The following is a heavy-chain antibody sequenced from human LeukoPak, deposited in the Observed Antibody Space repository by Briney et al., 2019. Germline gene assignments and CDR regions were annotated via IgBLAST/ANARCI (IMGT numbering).Heavy chain of an antibody. CDR2: IYTSGST. CDR1: GGSIGSGSYY. CDR3: ARASYYYDSSGYYYFDY. D-gene: IGHD3-22*01. V-gene: IGHV4-61*02. Sequence: SQTLSLTCTVSGGSIGSGSYYWSWIRQPAGKGLEWIGRIYTSGSTNYNPSLKSRVTISVDTSKNQFSLKLSSVTAADTAVYYCARASYYYDSSGYYYFDYWGQGTPVTVSS. J-gene: IGHJ4*02.